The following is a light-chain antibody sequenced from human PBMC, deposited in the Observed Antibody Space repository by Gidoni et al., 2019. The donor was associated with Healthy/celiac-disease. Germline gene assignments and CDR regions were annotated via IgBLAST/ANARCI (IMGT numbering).Light chain of an antibody. CDR1: QSVSSN. CDR3: QQYNNWPPLT. CDR2: GAS. J-gene: IGKJ4*01. Sequence: IVVTQSPATLSVSPGERATLSCRASQSVSSNLAWYQQKPGQAPRLLIYGASTRATGIPARFSGSGSGTEFTLTISSLQSEDFAVYYCQQYNNWPPLTFGGGTKLEIK. V-gene: IGKV3-15*01.